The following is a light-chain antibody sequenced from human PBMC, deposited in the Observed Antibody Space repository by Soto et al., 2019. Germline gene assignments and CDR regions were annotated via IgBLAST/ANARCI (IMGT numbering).Light chain of an antibody. Sequence: DIVMTQSPLSLPVTPGEPASISCRSSQSLLHSSGYNYLDWYLQKPGQSPQLLIYLGSNRASGVPDRFSVSGSGTDFTLKISRVEAEDVGVYYCMQPLQTPWTFGQGTKVEIK. CDR3: MQPLQTPWT. CDR2: LGS. J-gene: IGKJ1*01. V-gene: IGKV2-28*01. CDR1: QSLLHSSGYNY.